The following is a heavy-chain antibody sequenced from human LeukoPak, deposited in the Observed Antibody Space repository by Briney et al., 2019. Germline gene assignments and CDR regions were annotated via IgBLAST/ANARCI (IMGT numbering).Heavy chain of an antibody. J-gene: IGHJ6*02. Sequence: GRSLRLSCAASGFTFSSYGMHWVRQAPGKGLEWVAVISYDGSNKYYADSVKGRFTISRDNSKNTLYLQMNSLRAEDTAVYYCAKDRRYCSSTSCYGPLNYGMDVWGQGTTVTVSS. V-gene: IGHV3-30*18. CDR3: AKDRRYCSSTSCYGPLNYGMDV. D-gene: IGHD2-2*01. CDR1: GFTFSSYG. CDR2: ISYDGSNK.